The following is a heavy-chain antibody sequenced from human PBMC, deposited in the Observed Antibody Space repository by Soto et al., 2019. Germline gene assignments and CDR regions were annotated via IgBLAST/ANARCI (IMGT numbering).Heavy chain of an antibody. CDR1: GGTFSSYA. Sequence: GASVKVSCKASGGTFSSYAISWVRQAPGQGLEWMGGIIPIFGTANYAQKFQGRVTITADKSTSTAYMELSSLRSEDTAVYYCARGELEHKYYYYYYGMDVWGQGTTVTVSS. D-gene: IGHD1-1*01. J-gene: IGHJ6*02. CDR3: ARGELEHKYYYYYYGMDV. CDR2: IIPIFGTA. V-gene: IGHV1-69*06.